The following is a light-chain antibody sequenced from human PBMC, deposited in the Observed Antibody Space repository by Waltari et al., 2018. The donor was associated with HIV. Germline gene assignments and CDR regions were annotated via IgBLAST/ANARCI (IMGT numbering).Light chain of an antibody. CDR2: EVT. CDR1: SSDVGAYTL. Sequence: PGQSITISCTGTSSDVGAYTLVSWYQQHPGEVPKLLIYEVTKRPSGVSTRCSGSKSANTASLTISGLQAEDEADYYCCSYAGSGLVFGGGTKLTVL. V-gene: IGLV2-23*02. CDR3: CSYAGSGLV. J-gene: IGLJ3*02.